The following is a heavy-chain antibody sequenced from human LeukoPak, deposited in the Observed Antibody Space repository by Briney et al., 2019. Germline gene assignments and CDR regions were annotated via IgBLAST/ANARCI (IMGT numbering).Heavy chain of an antibody. Sequence: GGSLRLSCTASGFTFGDYALSWFRQAPGKGLEWVGFIRSKAYDGTTEYAASVKGRFTISGNDSKCIAYLQMNSLKTEDTAVYYCTSAPRRYYYYNSGYYYPHWGQGTLVTVSS. CDR1: GFTFGDYA. CDR3: TSAPRRYYYYNSGYYYPH. J-gene: IGHJ4*02. CDR2: IRSKAYDGTT. V-gene: IGHV3-49*03. D-gene: IGHD3-22*01.